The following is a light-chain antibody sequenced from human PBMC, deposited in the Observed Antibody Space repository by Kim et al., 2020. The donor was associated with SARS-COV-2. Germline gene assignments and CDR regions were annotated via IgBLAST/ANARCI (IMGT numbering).Light chain of an antibody. Sequence: SPGERAPLSCRTSQSVCSHCLAWYQQKPGQAPRHLIYSVSNRSSGSPDRFSGSWSGIDFTLTISRLEPEYIAVYYCQQYGIAPPYTFGQETNLYI. V-gene: IGKV3-20*01. CDR2: SVS. J-gene: IGKJ2*01. CDR1: QSVCSHC. CDR3: QQYGIAPPYT.